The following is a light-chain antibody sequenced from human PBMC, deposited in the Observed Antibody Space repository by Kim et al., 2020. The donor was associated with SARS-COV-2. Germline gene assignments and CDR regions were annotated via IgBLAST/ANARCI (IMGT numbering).Light chain of an antibody. J-gene: IGLJ2*01. CDR1: KLGDKY. Sequence: VSPGQTASITCSGDKLGDKYACWYQQKPGQSPVVVIYEDSRRPSGIPERFSGSNSGNTATLTISGTQAMDEADYYCQAWDSSTVVFGGGTQLTVL. CDR3: QAWDSSTVV. CDR2: EDS. V-gene: IGLV3-1*01.